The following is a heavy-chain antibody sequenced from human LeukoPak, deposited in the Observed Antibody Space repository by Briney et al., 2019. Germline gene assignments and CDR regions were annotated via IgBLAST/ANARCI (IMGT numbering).Heavy chain of an antibody. CDR1: GFTFSTFA. CDR3: AKDGGNWYDSEGNYLMRSYMDV. Sequence: GGSLRLSCAASGFTFSTFAMIWVRQPPGKGLEWVAAISFDAEDDYHVDSVKGRFTISRDNSKNTLYLQMNSLRVEDTAVYYCAKDGGNWYDSEGNYLMRSYMDVWGKGTTVTVSS. V-gene: IGHV3-30*18. D-gene: IGHD3-16*01. J-gene: IGHJ6*03. CDR2: ISFDAEDD.